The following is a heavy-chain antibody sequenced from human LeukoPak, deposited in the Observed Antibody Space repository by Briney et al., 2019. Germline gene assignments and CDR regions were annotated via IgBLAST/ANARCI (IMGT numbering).Heavy chain of an antibody. V-gene: IGHV3-74*01. CDR3: ARDIDLTYYDSLGFYY. J-gene: IGHJ4*02. D-gene: IGHD3-22*01. Sequence: GGSLRLSCAASGFTFSSYWMHWVRQAPGKGLVWVSRINSDGSSTIYADSVKGRFTISRDNAKNTLYLQMNSLRAEDTAVYYCARDIDLTYYDSLGFYYWRQGTLVTVS. CDR1: GFTFSSYW. CDR2: INSDGSST.